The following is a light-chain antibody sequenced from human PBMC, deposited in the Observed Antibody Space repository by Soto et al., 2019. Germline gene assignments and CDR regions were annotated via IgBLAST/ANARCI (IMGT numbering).Light chain of an antibody. V-gene: IGLV2-8*01. CDR2: EVS. CDR1: SSDVGGYNF. CDR3: QSYDSSLIVSKV. Sequence: QSALTQPPSASGSPGQSVTISCTGTSSDVGGYNFVSWYQQHPGEAPKLIIYEVSKWPPGVPGRFSGSKSGNTASLTVSGLLAEDEADYYCQSYDSSLIVSKVFGTGTKVTVL. J-gene: IGLJ1*01.